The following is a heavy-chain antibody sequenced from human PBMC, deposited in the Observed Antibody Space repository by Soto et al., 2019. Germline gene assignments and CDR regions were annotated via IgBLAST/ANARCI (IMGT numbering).Heavy chain of an antibody. CDR2: INSDGSYI. D-gene: IGHD2-15*01. V-gene: IGHV3-74*01. CDR3: VPGWSEY. J-gene: IGHJ4*02. Sequence: WGCLRLTCAFSVFTFSCSSMHWVRQGPGKGLVWVSRINSDGSYINYAASVKGRFTTSRDKAKNTLYLQMNSLRVENQSLYYCVPGWSEYWGLGTLVTVSS. CDR1: VFTFSCSS.